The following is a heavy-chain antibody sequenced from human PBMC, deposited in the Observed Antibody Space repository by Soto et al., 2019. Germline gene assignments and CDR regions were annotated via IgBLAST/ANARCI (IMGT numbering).Heavy chain of an antibody. CDR1: GFTFSSYY. CDR3: ARTGTSPFAY. Sequence: QVQLVESGGGLVKPGGSLRLSCAASGFTFSSYYMSWVRQAPGKGLEWVAYISNSGSSTYYADSVKGRFTISRHNAKNSLYLHMSRLRAEDTVVYYCARTGTSPFAYWGKGTLFTVSS. J-gene: IGHJ4*02. V-gene: IGHV3-11*04. CDR2: ISNSGSST. D-gene: IGHD6-13*01.